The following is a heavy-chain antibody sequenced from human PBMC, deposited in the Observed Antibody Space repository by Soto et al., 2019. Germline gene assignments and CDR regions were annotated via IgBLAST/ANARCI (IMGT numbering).Heavy chain of an antibody. D-gene: IGHD2-15*01. CDR3: AKDPGAASFDF. CDR2: INTSNDNK. CDR1: CYTFTNSG. Sequence: ASVKVSCKASCYTFTNSGMSWVWQAPGEGLERVGWINTSNDNKLYAQKLQGRLTLTTDTSTSTAYMDLTTLRSDDTAVYFCAKDPGAASFDFWAQGTLVTVSS. J-gene: IGHJ4*02. V-gene: IGHV1-18*01.